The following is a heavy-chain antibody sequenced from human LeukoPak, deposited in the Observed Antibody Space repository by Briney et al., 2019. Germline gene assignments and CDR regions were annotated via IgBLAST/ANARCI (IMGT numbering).Heavy chain of an antibody. V-gene: IGHV3-64D*06. J-gene: IGHJ4*02. CDR2: ISSNGGST. CDR3: VKVPLHYYDSSGYPDGGDY. CDR1: GFTFSSYA. D-gene: IGHD3-22*01. Sequence: GGSLRLSCSASGFTFSSYAMHWVRQAPGKGLEYVSAISSNGGSTYYADSVKGRFTISRDNSKNTLYLQISSLRAEDTAVYYCVKVPLHYYDSSGYPDGGDYWGQGTLVTVSS.